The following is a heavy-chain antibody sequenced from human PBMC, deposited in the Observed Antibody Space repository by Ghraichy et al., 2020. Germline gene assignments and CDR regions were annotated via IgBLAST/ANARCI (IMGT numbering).Heavy chain of an antibody. CDR3: ARGHGGTFDQ. D-gene: IGHD4-23*01. CDR2: ISHGGDT. J-gene: IGHJ4*02. V-gene: IGHV4-30-2*01. Sequence: SQTLSLTCAVSGDSIDSRAYSWNWIRQPPGKGLEWIGYISHGGDTSYNPSLKSRVTVSVDRSKNQFSLRLSSVTAADTAVYYCARGHGGTFDQWGQGTLVTVSS. CDR1: GDSIDSRAYS.